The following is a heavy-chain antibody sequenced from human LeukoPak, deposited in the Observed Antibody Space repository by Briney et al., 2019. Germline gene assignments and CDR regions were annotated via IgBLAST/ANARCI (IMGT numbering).Heavy chain of an antibody. V-gene: IGHV3-15*01. CDR2: IKSKTDGEST. J-gene: IGHJ6*04. D-gene: IGHD2-2*01. Sequence: GGSLRLSCAASGFSFGGYAMTWVRQAPGKGLEWVGRIKSKTDGESTDYAAPVKGRFTISRDDSKNTLYLQMNSLKTEDAAVYYCTPPGYCGSTGCYRVVMDVWGKGTTVTVSS. CDR1: GFSFGGYA. CDR3: TPPGYCGSTGCYRVVMDV.